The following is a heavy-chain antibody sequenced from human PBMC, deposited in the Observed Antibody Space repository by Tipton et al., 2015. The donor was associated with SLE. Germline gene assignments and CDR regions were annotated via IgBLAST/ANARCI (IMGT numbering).Heavy chain of an antibody. Sequence: LRLSCAVYGGSFSGYYWSWIRQPPGKGLEWIGEIDHSGTTNYNPSLKSRLIISVDTSKSQFSLHVSSVTAADTAVYYCARGSVVADDFWGQGTLVTVSS. D-gene: IGHD2-15*01. V-gene: IGHV4-34*01. CDR2: IDHSGTT. CDR1: GGSFSGYY. J-gene: IGHJ4*02. CDR3: ARGSVVADDF.